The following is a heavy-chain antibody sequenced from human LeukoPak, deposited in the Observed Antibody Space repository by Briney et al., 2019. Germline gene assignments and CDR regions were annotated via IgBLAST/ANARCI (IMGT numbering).Heavy chain of an antibody. CDR3: ARVDVWGSSTSDYFDY. CDR2: IYYSGST. V-gene: IGHV4-59*01. J-gene: IGHJ4*02. CDR1: GGSISSYY. D-gene: IGHD3-16*01. Sequence: SETLSLTCTVSGGSISSYYWSWIRQPPGKGLEWIGYIYYSGSTNYNSSLRSRVTISVDTSKNQFSLKLRSVTAADTAVYYCARVDVWGSSTSDYFDYWGQGTLVTVSS.